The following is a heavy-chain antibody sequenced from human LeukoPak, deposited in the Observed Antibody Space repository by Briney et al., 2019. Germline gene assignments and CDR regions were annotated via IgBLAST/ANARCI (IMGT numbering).Heavy chain of an antibody. CDR2: ITGRGDAT. CDR3: AKDSIDYYFDY. CDR1: DFSFITYA. V-gene: IGHV3-23*01. D-gene: IGHD3-22*01. J-gene: IGHJ4*02. Sequence: PGGSLRLSCAASDFSFITYAMSWVRQAPGKGLEWVSTITGRGDATYYADSVKGRFTISRDNSKNTLYVQMNSLRADDTAVYYCAKDSIDYYFDYWGQGTLVTVSS.